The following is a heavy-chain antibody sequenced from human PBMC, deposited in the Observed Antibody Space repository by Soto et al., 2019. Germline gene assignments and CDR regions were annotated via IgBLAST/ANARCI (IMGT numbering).Heavy chain of an antibody. CDR2: IYYSGST. J-gene: IGHJ4*02. V-gene: IGHV4-39*02. D-gene: IGHD6-13*01. Sequence: SETLSLTCTVSGGSISNSSYHWAWISQPPGQGLEWIASIYYSGSTYYNPSLKSRATISVDTSKNQFSLKLTSVTAADTAVYYCAREYESSPTDWGQGTLVTVS. CDR3: AREYESSPTD. CDR1: GGSISNSSYH.